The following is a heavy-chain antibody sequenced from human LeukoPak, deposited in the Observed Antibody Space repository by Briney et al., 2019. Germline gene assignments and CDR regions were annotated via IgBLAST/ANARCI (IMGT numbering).Heavy chain of an antibody. CDR2: ISSSSSYI. Sequence: GGSLRLSCAASGFTFSSYSMTWVRQAPGKGLEWVSSISSSSSYIYYADSAKGRFTISRDNAKNSLYLQMNSLRAEDTAVYYCAREVGATLPTSPSSFDYWGQGTLVTVSS. V-gene: IGHV3-21*01. J-gene: IGHJ4*02. CDR1: GFTFSSYS. D-gene: IGHD1-26*01. CDR3: AREVGATLPTSPSSFDY.